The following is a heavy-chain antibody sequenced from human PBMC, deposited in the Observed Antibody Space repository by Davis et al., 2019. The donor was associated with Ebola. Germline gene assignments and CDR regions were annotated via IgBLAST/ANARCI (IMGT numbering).Heavy chain of an antibody. D-gene: IGHD6-19*01. CDR3: ARVKGSGWYGTDAFDI. V-gene: IGHV1-69*13. J-gene: IGHJ3*02. CDR2: IIPIFGTA. CDR1: GGTFSSYA. Sequence: SVKVSCKASGGTFSSYAISWVRQAPGQGLEWMGGIIPIFGTANYAQKFQGRVTITADESTGTAYMELSSLRSEDTAVYYCARVKGSGWYGTDAFDIWGQGTMVTVSS.